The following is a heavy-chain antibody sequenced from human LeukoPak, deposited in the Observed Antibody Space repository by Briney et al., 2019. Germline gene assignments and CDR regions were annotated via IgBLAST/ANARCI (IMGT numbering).Heavy chain of an antibody. CDR2: INHSGST. Sequence: SETLSLTCAVYGGSFSGYYWSWIRQPPGKGLEWIGEINHSGSTNYNPSLKSRVTISVDTSKNQFSLKLSSVTAAGTAVYYCALRVTMVRGVIRNWFDPWGQGTLVTVSS. J-gene: IGHJ5*02. D-gene: IGHD3-10*01. V-gene: IGHV4-34*01. CDR3: ALRVTMVRGVIRNWFDP. CDR1: GGSFSGYY.